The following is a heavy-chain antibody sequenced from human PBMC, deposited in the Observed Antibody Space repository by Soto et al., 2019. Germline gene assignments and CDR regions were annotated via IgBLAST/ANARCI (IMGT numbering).Heavy chain of an antibody. V-gene: IGHV4-34*01. CDR1: GGSFSGYY. Sequence: QVQLQQWGAGLLKPSETLSLTCAVYGGSFSGYYWSWIRQPPGKGLEWIGEINHSGSTNYNPSLKSRVTISVGTSKHQFSLKLSSVTAVETAVYYCAREPVIWGQGTLVTVSS. CDR3: AREPVI. J-gene: IGHJ4*02. CDR2: INHSGST. D-gene: IGHD3-10*01.